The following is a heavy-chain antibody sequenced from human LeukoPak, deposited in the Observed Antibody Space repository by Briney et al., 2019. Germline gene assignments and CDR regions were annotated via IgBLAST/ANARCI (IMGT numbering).Heavy chain of an antibody. D-gene: IGHD6-19*01. CDR2: ISYDGSNK. V-gene: IGHV3-30*04. CDR3: AKAEHRSSIAVAGLDY. CDR1: GFTFSSYA. J-gene: IGHJ4*02. Sequence: GGSLRLSCAASGFTFSSYAMHWVRQAPGKGLEWVAVISYDGSNKKYADSVKGRFTISRDNSKNTLYLQMNSLRVEDAAVYYCAKAEHRSSIAVAGLDYWGQGTLVTVSS.